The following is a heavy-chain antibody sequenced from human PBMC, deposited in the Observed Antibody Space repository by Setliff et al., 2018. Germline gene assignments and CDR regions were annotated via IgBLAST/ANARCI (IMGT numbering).Heavy chain of an antibody. CDR3: AREEVGRYSSGWYISSDNWFDP. J-gene: IGHJ5*02. CDR2: INPNSGGT. D-gene: IGHD6-13*01. V-gene: IGHV1-2*06. CDR1: GYTFTGYY. Sequence: ASVKVSCKASGYTFTGYYMHWVRQAPGQGLEGMGRINPNSGGTNYAQKFQGRVTMTRDTSISTAYMELSRLRSDDTAVYYCAREEVGRYSSGWYISSDNWFDPWGQGTLVTVSS.